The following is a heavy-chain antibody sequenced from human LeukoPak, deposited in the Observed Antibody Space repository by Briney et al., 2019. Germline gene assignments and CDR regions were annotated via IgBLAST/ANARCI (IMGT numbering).Heavy chain of an antibody. CDR1: GFTFSSYA. D-gene: IGHD3-22*01. V-gene: IGHV3-21*01. Sequence: GGSLRLSCAASGFTFSSYAMSWVRQAPGKGLKWVSSISSSSSYIYYADSVKGRFTISRDNAKNSLYLQMNSLRAEDTAVYYCARARGHYYDSSGPPFDYWGQGTLVTVSS. CDR2: ISSSSSYI. J-gene: IGHJ4*02. CDR3: ARARGHYYDSSGPPFDY.